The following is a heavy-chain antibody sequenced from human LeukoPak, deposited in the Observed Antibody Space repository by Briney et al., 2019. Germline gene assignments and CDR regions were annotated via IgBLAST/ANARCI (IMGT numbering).Heavy chain of an antibody. CDR2: ISGSGANR. CDR1: GFTFSDYA. CDR3: ARAPVYRGYSTLND. J-gene: IGHJ4*02. V-gene: IGHV3-23*01. D-gene: IGHD3-22*01. Sequence: GESLKISCAASGFTFSDYAMNWVRQAPGKGLERVSDISGSGANRNSANYVTGRFTISRDNSKNILYLHMRNLRVDDTAVYFCARAPVYRGYSTLNDWGQGALVTVSS.